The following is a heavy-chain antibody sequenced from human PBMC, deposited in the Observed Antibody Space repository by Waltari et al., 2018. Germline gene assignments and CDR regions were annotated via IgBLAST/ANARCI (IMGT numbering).Heavy chain of an antibody. D-gene: IGHD2-15*01. CDR3: VRLEDCSGPGGNCYSGDIFALDV. CDR1: GGTVRGYY. Sequence: QVHLQQWGAGQLQPSETLSLTCVVNGGTVRGYYWGGVRQAPGKGLEWLGEINHGSSRNYNPSLMSRVEMSIDESKNQFSLKLNFVTAADTGVYYCVRLEDCSGPGGNCYSGDIFALDVWGQGTTVTVSS. V-gene: IGHV4-34*01. CDR2: INHGSSR. J-gene: IGHJ6*02.